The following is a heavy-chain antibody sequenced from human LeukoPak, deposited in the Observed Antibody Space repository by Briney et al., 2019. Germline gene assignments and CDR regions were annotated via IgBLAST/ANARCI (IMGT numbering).Heavy chain of an antibody. CDR1: GFTFSDYL. V-gene: IGHV3-11*01. CDR3: ARPACPLDC. CDR2: ISSSGSTI. Sequence: GGSLRLSCSASGFTFSDYLMRGLRQAPGKGLEWVSYISSSGSTIYYADSVKGRFTISRDYAKNSPYLQMNSLRGEDTAVYYCARPACPLDCWLQGTMVTVSS. D-gene: IGHD2-2*01. J-gene: IGHJ4*02.